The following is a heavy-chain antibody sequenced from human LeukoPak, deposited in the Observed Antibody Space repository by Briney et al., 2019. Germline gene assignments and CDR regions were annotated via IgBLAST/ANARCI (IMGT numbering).Heavy chain of an antibody. CDR3: AKDGRDGYNLVPKH. CDR1: GFTFSNYG. Sequence: PGGSLRLSCAASGFTFSNYGMHWVRQAPGKGLEWVAVVSYDGSNKFYADSVKGRFTVSRDNSKNRLYLQMNSLRAEDTAFYYCAKDGRDGYNLVPKHWGQGTLVTVSS. V-gene: IGHV3-30*18. CDR2: VSYDGSNK. D-gene: IGHD5-24*01. J-gene: IGHJ4*02.